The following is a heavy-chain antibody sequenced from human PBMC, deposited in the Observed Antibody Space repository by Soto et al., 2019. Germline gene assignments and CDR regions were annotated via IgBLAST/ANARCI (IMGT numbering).Heavy chain of an antibody. CDR1: GDSINSGY. CDR2: MYFGGSF. J-gene: IGHJ4*02. CDR3: ARYYGVYYGFDY. Sequence: SETLSLTCSVSGDSINSGYWTWIRRPPGRGLEWIGFMYFGGSFNYNPSLESRVIFSVDTSKNQFSLKLSSVTAADTALYFCARYYGVYYGFDYWGQGTLVTVSS. V-gene: IGHV4-59*08. D-gene: IGHD4-17*01.